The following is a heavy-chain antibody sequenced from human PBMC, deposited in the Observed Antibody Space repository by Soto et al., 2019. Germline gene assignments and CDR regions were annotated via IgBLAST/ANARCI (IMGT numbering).Heavy chain of an antibody. CDR2: IDPGDSYT. V-gene: IGHV5-10-1*01. J-gene: IGHJ3*02. CDR1: GYSFTNYW. D-gene: IGHD6-19*01. Sequence: PGESLTISCKGSGYSFTNYWITWFRQMPGKGLEWMGRIDPGDSYTNYSPSFQGHVTISADKSISTAYLQWSRLKASDTALYYCARHRSSSGEDIWGQGTMVTVSS. CDR3: ARHRSSSGEDI.